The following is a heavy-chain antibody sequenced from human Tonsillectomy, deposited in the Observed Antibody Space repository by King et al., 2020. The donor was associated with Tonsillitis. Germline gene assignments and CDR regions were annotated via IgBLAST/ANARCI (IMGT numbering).Heavy chain of an antibody. Sequence: LQLQESGPGLVKPSETLSLTCTVSGGSISSGSYYWGWIRQPPGKGLEGIGGIYYSGSTYYNPSLKNRVTISVDTSKNQVSLKLHSVTVADTAVYYCAKHMFARTICYLWDSFDIWGQGTVVTVSS. CDR2: IYYSGST. CDR1: GGSISSGSYY. V-gene: IGHV4-39*01. J-gene: IGHJ3*02. CDR3: AKHMFARTICYLWDSFDI. D-gene: IGHD3-10*02.